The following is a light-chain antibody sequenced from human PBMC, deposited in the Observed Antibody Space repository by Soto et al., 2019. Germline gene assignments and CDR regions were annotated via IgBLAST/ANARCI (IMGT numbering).Light chain of an antibody. Sequence: QSALTQPASVSGSPGQSITISCTGTSSDVGGYNYVSWYQQHPGKAPKLMIYEVSYRPSGVSNRFSGSKSGNTAPLTISGLQAEDEADYYCSSYAHSSTVVFGGGTKVTVL. CDR3: SSYAHSSTVV. J-gene: IGLJ2*01. CDR2: EVS. CDR1: SSDVGGYNY. V-gene: IGLV2-14*01.